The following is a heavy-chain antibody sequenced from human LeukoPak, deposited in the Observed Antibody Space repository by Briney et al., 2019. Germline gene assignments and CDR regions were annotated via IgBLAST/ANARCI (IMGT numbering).Heavy chain of an antibody. V-gene: IGHV3-21*01. CDR1: GFTFSSYS. CDR2: ISSSSSYI. CDR3: AKDGQWLGHYYFDY. Sequence: GGSLRLSCAASGFTFSSYSMNWVRQAPGKGLEWVSSISSSSSYIYYADSVKGRFTISRDNSKNKLYLQMNSLRAEDTAVYYCAKDGQWLGHYYFDYWGQGTLVTVSS. J-gene: IGHJ4*02. D-gene: IGHD6-19*01.